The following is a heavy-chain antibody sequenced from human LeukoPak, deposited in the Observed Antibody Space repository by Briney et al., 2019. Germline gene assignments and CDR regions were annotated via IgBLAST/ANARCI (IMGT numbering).Heavy chain of an antibody. CDR1: GFTFSGFW. CDR2: INSDGSEG. J-gene: IGHJ4*02. D-gene: IGHD6-13*01. V-gene: IGHV3-7*03. Sequence: GGSLRLSCAVSGFTFSGFWMSWSRQAPGKGLEWVASINSDGSEGYYADVVKGRFTISRDNAKNSLYLQINSLRAEDTAVYYCARRLKAAAGTDYWGQGTLVTVSS. CDR3: ARRLKAAAGTDY.